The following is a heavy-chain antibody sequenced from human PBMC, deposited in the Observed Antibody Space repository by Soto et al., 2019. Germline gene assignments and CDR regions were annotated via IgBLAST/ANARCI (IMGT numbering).Heavy chain of an antibody. CDR3: ARDGGRHSGWMDY. D-gene: IGHD1-26*01. CDR2: IIPIFGTA. J-gene: IGHJ4*02. CDR1: GGTFSSYS. Sequence: QVQLVQSGAEVKKPGSSVKVSCKASGGTFSSYSINWVRQAPGQGLEWMGEIIPIFGTANYAQKFQGRVTITADESTSTAYMELSSLRSEYTAVYYCARDGGRHSGWMDYWGQGTLVTVSS. V-gene: IGHV1-69*01.